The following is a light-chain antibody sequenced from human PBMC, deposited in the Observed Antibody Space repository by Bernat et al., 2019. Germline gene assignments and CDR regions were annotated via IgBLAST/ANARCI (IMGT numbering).Light chain of an antibody. J-gene: IGKJ3*01. CDR1: QSVGGY. CDR2: EVS. Sequence: DIVLTQSPATLSLSPGERATLSCRASQSVGGYVAWYQHRRGQAPRLLIYEVSNRASGVPARFSGRGSGTDFTLAISSLEPEDFATYYCQIRSNWPLLFTFGPGTKVDL. CDR3: QIRSNWPLLFT. V-gene: IGKV3-11*01.